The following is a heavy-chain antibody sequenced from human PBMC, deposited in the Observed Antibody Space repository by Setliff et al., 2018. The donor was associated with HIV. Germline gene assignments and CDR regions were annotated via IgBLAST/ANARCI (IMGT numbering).Heavy chain of an antibody. V-gene: IGHV3-23*01. CDR3: ARGSTDYYYNSVYSELDH. CDR2: ISNTGGTI. CDR1: GFSLSGYD. Sequence: GGSLRLSCAASGFSLSGYDMTWVRPAPGKGLEWVSVISNTGGTIYYADSVRCRFTLSRDTSKNTLYLQMDSLRAEDTAVYYCARGSTDYYYNSVYSELDHWGRGTLVTVSS. J-gene: IGHJ4*02. D-gene: IGHD3-22*01.